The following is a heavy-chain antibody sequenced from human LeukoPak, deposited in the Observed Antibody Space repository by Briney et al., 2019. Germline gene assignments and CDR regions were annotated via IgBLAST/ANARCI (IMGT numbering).Heavy chain of an antibody. J-gene: IGHJ3*02. D-gene: IGHD3-3*01. CDR3: AKVPVFSLTISEVVTDDAFDI. Sequence: GGSLRLSCAASGFTFSSYAMSWVRQAPGKGLEWVSAISGSGGATYYADSVKGRFTISRDNSKNTLYLQMNSLRAEDTAVYYCAKVPVFSLTISEVVTDDAFDIWGQGTIVTVSS. CDR2: ISGSGGAT. CDR1: GFTFSSYA. V-gene: IGHV3-23*01.